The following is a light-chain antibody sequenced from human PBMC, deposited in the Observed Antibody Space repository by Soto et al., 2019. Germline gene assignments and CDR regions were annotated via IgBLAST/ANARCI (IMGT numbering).Light chain of an antibody. J-gene: IGKJ2*01. CDR3: QQYNNWPPYT. V-gene: IGKV3-15*01. CDR2: GAS. CDR1: QSVSSN. Sequence: EIVMTQSPATLSVSPGERATLSCRASQSVSSNLAWYQQKPGQAPRLLIYGASTRATGIPARYSGSRPETEFTLTINSLQSEDFAVYYCQQYNNWPPYTFGQGTKLEIK.